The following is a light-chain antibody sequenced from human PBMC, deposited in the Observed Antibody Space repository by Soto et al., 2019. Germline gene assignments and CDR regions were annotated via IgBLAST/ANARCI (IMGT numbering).Light chain of an antibody. CDR1: QNVNNY. V-gene: IGKV3-11*01. J-gene: IGKJ1*01. Sequence: EIVLTQSPATLSLSPGERATLSCRASQNVNNYLAWYQQKPGQAPRLLIYDASNRVTGIPARFRGSGSGTDFTLTISSLEPEDFALYYCQQRSNWPRTFGQGTKVEIK. CDR2: DAS. CDR3: QQRSNWPRT.